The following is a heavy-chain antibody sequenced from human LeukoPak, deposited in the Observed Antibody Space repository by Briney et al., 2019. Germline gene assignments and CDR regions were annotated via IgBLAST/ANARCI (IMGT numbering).Heavy chain of an antibody. V-gene: IGHV3-23*01. J-gene: IGHJ6*02. CDR1: GFTFSSYA. CDR2: ISGSGGST. CDR3: ARDRKPSYYSGLDV. Sequence: GGSLRLSCAASGFTFSSYAMSWVRQAPGKGLEWVSAISGSGGSTYYADSVKGRFTISRDNAKNSLHLQMNSLRAEDTAVYYCARDRKPSYYSGLDVWGQGTTVTVSS.